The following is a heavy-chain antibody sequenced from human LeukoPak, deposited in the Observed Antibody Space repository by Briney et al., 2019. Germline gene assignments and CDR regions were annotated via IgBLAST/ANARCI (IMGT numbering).Heavy chain of an antibody. CDR1: GGSISSYY. J-gene: IGHJ2*01. CDR2: IYYSGGT. CDR3: ASSRLERGASGWYFDL. D-gene: IGHD1-1*01. V-gene: IGHV4-59*01. Sequence: SETLSLTCTVSGGSISSYYWSWIRQPPGRGLEWIGYIYYSGGTNYNPSLKSRVTISVDTSKNQFSLKLSSVTAADTAVYYCASSRLERGASGWYFDLWGRGTLVTVSS.